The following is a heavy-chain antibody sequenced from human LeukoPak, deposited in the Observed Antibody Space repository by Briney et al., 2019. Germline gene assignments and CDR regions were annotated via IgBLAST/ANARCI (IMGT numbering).Heavy chain of an antibody. V-gene: IGHV1-2*02. J-gene: IGHJ4*02. CDR3: ARDKLVGATTGKDY. CDR1: GYTFTGYY. D-gene: IGHD1-26*01. Sequence: ASVKVSCKASGYTFTGYYMHWVQQAPGQGLEWMGWINPNSGGTNYAQKFQGRVTMTRDTSISTAYMELSRLRSDDTAVYYCARDKLVGATTGKDYWGQGTLVTVSS. CDR2: INPNSGGT.